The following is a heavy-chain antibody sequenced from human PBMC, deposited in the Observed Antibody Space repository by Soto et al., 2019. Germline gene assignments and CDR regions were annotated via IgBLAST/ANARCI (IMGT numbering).Heavy chain of an antibody. CDR3: ATTRTTYVYDFDS. J-gene: IGHJ4*02. CDR2: FDPEEGEI. D-gene: IGHD3-16*01. Sequence: GASVKVSCKVAGHSLTDLSMHWVRQGPGRGLEWLGGFDPEEGEIIYAQNFQGRIRLTEDTSTDTAFMELNSLKSEDTAIYYCATTRTTYVYDFDSWGPGTLVTVSS. CDR1: GHSLTDLS. V-gene: IGHV1-24*01.